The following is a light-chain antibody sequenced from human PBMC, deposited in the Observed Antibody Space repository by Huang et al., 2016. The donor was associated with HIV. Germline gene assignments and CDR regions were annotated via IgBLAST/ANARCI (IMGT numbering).Light chain of an antibody. V-gene: IGKV3-15*01. CDR2: GAS. Sequence: EVVMTHPPATLSVSQGEIATLSCRASKSVSSNLAWYKQTPGQAPRRLIYGASTRATGIPARFSGSGSGTEFTLTISSLQSEDFAVYYCQQYNNWPWTFGQGTKVEIK. CDR3: QQYNNWPWT. J-gene: IGKJ1*01. CDR1: KSVSSN.